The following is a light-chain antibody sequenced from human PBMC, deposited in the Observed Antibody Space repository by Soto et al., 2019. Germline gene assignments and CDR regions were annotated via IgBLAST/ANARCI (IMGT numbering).Light chain of an antibody. V-gene: IGKV1-27*01. CDR1: QDISNY. Sequence: PYSLSAYVGDIVTITCQASQDISNYLNWYQQKPGKAPKLLIYDASTLQSGVPSRFSGSGSGTHFTLTISSLQAEDVATYYCQKYNSAPLTFGGGTKVDIK. CDR3: QKYNSAPLT. CDR2: DAS. J-gene: IGKJ4*01.